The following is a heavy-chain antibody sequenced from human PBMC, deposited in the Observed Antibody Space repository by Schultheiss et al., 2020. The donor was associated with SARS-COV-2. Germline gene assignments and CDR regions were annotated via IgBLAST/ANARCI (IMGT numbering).Heavy chain of an antibody. J-gene: IGHJ4*02. CDR1: GYSFTSYW. CDR2: IYPGDSDT. D-gene: IGHD6-19*01. CDR3: ARSRRYSSGWYYFDY. V-gene: IGHV5-51*01. Sequence: GESLKISCKGSGYSFTSYWIGWVRQMPGKGLEWMGIIYPGDSDTRYSPSFQGQVTISADKSINTAYLQWSSLKASDTAMYYCARSRRYSSGWYYFDYWGQGTLVTVSS.